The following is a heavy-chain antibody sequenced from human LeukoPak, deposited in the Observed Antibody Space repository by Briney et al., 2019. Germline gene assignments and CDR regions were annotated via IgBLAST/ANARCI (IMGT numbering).Heavy chain of an antibody. CDR1: GFTFDDYA. D-gene: IGHD6-19*01. J-gene: IGHJ4*02. Sequence: GRSLRLSCVASGFTFDDYAMHWVRQAPGKGLEWVSGISWNSGSIGYANSVKGRFTIFRDNAKNSLYLQMNSLRAEDTALYYCARAHTGYSSGWYGAPFNYWGQGTLVTVSS. CDR3: ARAHTGYSSGWYGAPFNY. V-gene: IGHV3-9*01. CDR2: ISWNSGSI.